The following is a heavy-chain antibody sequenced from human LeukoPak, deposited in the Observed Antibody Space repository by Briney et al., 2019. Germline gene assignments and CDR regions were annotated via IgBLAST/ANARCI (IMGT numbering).Heavy chain of an antibody. Sequence: GRSPRLSCAASGFTFSSYGMHWVRQAPGKGLEWEAVISYDGSNKYYADSVKGRFTISRDNAKNSLYLLMNSLRAEDTAVYYCAREVRPNDYWGQGTLVTVSS. CDR1: GFTFSSYG. J-gene: IGHJ4*02. CDR3: AREVRPNDY. D-gene: IGHD6-25*01. V-gene: IGHV3-30*03. CDR2: ISYDGSNK.